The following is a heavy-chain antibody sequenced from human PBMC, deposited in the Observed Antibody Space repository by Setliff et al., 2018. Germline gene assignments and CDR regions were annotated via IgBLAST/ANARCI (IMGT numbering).Heavy chain of an antibody. J-gene: IGHJ4*02. CDR1: GGSISSGGFY. CDR2: FHTGGTT. V-gene: IGHV4-61*09. CDR3: TRAYSGSHDY. Sequence: LSLTCSVSGGSISSGGFYWSWIRQSAGRGLEWIGHFHTGGTTNYNPSLKSRVTMSVDKSRNQFSLRLTSVTAADTAIYYCTRAYSGSHDYWGQGTLVTVSS. D-gene: IGHD1-26*01.